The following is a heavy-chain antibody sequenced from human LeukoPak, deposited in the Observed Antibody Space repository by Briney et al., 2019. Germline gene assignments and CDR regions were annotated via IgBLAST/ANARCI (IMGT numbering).Heavy chain of an antibody. D-gene: IGHD3-10*01. CDR1: GYTFTGYY. Sequence: GASVKVSCKASGYTFTGYYMHWVRQAPGQGREWMGWINPNSGGTNYAQKFQRRVTMTRDTSISTAYMELSRLRSDDTAVYYCARYGSGTDYYDGMDVWGQGTTVTVSS. J-gene: IGHJ6*02. CDR2: INPNSGGT. V-gene: IGHV1-2*02. CDR3: ARYGSGTDYYDGMDV.